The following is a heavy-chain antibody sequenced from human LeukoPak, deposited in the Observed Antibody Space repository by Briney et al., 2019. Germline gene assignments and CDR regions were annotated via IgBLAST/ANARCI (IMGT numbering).Heavy chain of an antibody. J-gene: IGHJ3*02. Sequence: SVKVSCKASGGTFSSYAINWVRQAPGQGLKWMGGIIPIFGTANYAQKFQGRVTITADEYTSTAYMELSSLRSEDTAVYYCASADGYNSGAFDIWGQGTMVTVSS. CDR1: GGTFSSYA. CDR2: IIPIFGTA. CDR3: ASADGYNSGAFDI. D-gene: IGHD5-24*01. V-gene: IGHV1-69*13.